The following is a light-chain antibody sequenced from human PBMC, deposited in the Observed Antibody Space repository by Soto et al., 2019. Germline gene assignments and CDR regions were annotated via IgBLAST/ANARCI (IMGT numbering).Light chain of an antibody. Sequence: DIQMTQSPSSLSASVGDRVTITCRASQSISNYLSWYQQKPGKAPKLLIYDSSTLRSGVPSRFSGSGSGTDFTLTINSLQPEDFATYYCHQTYSNPLTFGGGTTVEIK. V-gene: IGKV1-39*01. J-gene: IGKJ4*01. CDR1: QSISNY. CDR2: DSS. CDR3: HQTYSNPLT.